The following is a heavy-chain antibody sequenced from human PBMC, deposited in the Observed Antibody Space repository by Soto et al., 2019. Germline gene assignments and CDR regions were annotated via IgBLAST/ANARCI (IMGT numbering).Heavy chain of an antibody. D-gene: IGHD1-20*01. Sequence: GGSLRLSCTASGFTFGDYAMSWFRQAPGKGLGWVGFIRSKAYGGTTEYAASVKGRFTISRDDSKSIAYLQMNSLKTEDTAVYYCTRDVNWNEGWYYYYGMDVWGQGTTVTVSS. CDR1: GFTFGDYA. V-gene: IGHV3-49*03. CDR3: TRDVNWNEGWYYYYGMDV. CDR2: IRSKAYGGTT. J-gene: IGHJ6*02.